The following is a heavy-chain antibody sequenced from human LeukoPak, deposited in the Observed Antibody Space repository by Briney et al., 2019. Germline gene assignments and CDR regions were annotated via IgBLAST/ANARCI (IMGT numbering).Heavy chain of an antibody. D-gene: IGHD3-22*01. CDR2: IKQDGSEK. CDR1: GFTFSSYW. CDR3: ARSVMYYYDSSGYYLRLYYYYGMDV. V-gene: IGHV3-7*01. J-gene: IGHJ6*02. Sequence: PGGSLRLSCAASGFTFSSYWMSWVRQAPGKGLEWVANIKQDGSEKYYVDSVKGRFTISRDNAKNSLYLQMNSLRAEDTAVYYCARSVMYYYDSSGYYLRLYYYYGMDVWGQGTTVTVSS.